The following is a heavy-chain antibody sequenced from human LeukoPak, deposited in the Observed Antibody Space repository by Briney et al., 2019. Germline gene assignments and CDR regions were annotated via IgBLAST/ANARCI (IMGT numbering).Heavy chain of an antibody. Sequence: PGGSLRLSCAASGFTCSNVWMSWGRQVPGKGLEWVASISPEGSEKYSADSVKGRFTISRDNAKNSLYLQMDSLRVEDTAFYYCARDLAYSRLDYWGQGMLVTVSS. J-gene: IGHJ4*02. CDR1: GFTCSNVW. CDR3: ARDLAYSRLDY. V-gene: IGHV3-7*01. D-gene: IGHD5-18*01. CDR2: ISPEGSEK.